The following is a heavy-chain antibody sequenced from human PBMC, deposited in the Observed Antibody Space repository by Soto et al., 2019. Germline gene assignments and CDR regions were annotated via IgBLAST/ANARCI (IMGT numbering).Heavy chain of an antibody. V-gene: IGHV3-9*01. CDR2: ISWNSGSI. D-gene: IGHD6-6*01. Sequence: EVQLVESGGGLVQPGRSLRLSCAASGFTFDDYVMHWVRQAPGKGLEWVSGISWNSGSIGYADSVKGRFTISRDNAKNSLYLQMNSLRAEDTALYYSAKSGQAARPSFRFDYWGQGTLVTVSS. CDR1: GFTFDDYV. CDR3: AKSGQAARPSFRFDY. J-gene: IGHJ4*02.